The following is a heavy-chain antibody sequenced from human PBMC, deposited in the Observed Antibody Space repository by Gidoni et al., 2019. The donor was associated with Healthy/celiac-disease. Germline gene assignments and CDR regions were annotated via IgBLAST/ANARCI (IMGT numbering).Heavy chain of an antibody. CDR2: IYYSGST. D-gene: IGHD3-22*01. CDR1: GGSISGYY. V-gene: IGHV4-59*08. Sequence: QVQLQESGPGLVKPSETLSLTCPVSGGSISGYYWSWIRQPPGKGLEWIGYIYYSGSTNYNPSLKSRVTISVDTSKNQFSLKLSSVTAADTAVYYCARLAVSGYSHYYYYGMDVWGQGTTVTVSS. CDR3: ARLAVSGYSHYYYYGMDV. J-gene: IGHJ6*02.